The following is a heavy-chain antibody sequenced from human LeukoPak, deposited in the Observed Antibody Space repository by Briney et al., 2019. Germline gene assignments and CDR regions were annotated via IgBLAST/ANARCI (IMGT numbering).Heavy chain of an antibody. V-gene: IGHV3-20*04. CDR1: GFTFEVFA. CDR2: LNWNGGST. Sequence: GGTLRLSCGASGFTFEVFAVSWAPDPPGKGWEGVSGLNWNGGSTGYADSVKGRFTISRDNAKNSLYLQMNSLRAEDTALYYCARFGSRSDTAMAYYMDVWGKGTTVTVSS. J-gene: IGHJ6*03. D-gene: IGHD5-18*01. CDR3: ARFGSRSDTAMAYYMDV.